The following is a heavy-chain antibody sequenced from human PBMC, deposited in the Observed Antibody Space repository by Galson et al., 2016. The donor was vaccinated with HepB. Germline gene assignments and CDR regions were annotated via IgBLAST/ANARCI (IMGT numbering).Heavy chain of an antibody. CDR2: IYYSGST. J-gene: IGHJ5*02. D-gene: IGHD2-15*01. Sequence: TLSLTCTVSGGSISSGGYYWTWIRQHPGEGLEWIGYIYYSGSTYYNSSLKSRVIISVDTSKNQFSLMLGSVTAADTAIYYCARGSNCSGGRCFWFDPWGQGTLVTVSS. CDR1: GGSISSGGYY. CDR3: ARGSNCSGGRCFWFDP. V-gene: IGHV4-31*03.